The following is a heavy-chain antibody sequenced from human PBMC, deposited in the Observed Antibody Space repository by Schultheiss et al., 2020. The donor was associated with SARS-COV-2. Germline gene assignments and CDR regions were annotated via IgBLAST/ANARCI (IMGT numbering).Heavy chain of an antibody. CDR2: ISGSGGST. CDR1: GFTFSSYS. CDR3: ARKGRFHDYGGNSGYF. V-gene: IGHV3-23*01. Sequence: GGSLRLSCAASGFTFSSYSMSWVRQAPGKGLEWVSAISGSGGSTYYADSVKGRFTISRDNSKNTLYLQMNSLRAEDTAVYYCARKGRFHDYGGNSGYFWGQGTLVTVSS. D-gene: IGHD4-23*01. J-gene: IGHJ4*02.